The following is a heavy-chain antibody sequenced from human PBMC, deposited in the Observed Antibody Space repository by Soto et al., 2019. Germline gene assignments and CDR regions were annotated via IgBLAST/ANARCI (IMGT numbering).Heavy chain of an antibody. Sequence: GGSLRLSCAASGFTFSSSGMHWVRQAPGKGLEWVAIIWYDGSKKYYADSVKGRFTISRDNSKNTVYLQMNSLRAEDTAVYYCARDTLDYYYGMDVWGQETTVTVSS. V-gene: IGHV3-33*01. CDR3: ARDTLDYYYGMDV. CDR2: IWYDGSKK. J-gene: IGHJ6*02. CDR1: GFTFSSSG.